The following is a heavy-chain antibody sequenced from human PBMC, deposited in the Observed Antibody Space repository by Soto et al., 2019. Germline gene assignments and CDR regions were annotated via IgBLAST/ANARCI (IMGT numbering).Heavy chain of an antibody. V-gene: IGHV1-69*06. CDR3: ARGGYSSTWSNLLDRSGLDV. J-gene: IGHJ6*02. CDR1: GGTFSSYA. Sequence: QVQLVQSGAEAKKPGSSVKVSCKTSGGTFSSYAISWVRQAPGQGLEWMGGIVPLFRTTNYAQKFQGRVNITADTSTYTVYMELSVLRSGDTAVYYCARGGYSSTWSNLLDRSGLDVWGQGTTVTVSS. D-gene: IGHD6-13*01. CDR2: IVPLFRTT.